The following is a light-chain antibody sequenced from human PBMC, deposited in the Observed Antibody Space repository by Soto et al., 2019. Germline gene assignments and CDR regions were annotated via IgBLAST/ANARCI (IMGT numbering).Light chain of an antibody. V-gene: IGKV2-28*01. J-gene: IGKJ1*01. CDR1: QSLLHSDGYNY. Sequence: DIVMTQSPLSLPVTPGEPASISCRSSQSLLHSDGYNYLDWFLQKPGQSPQLLISLASNRASGDPDRFSGSGSGTDFTLKISRVEAEDVGVYYCMQTLQTWTFGQGTKVEIK. CDR3: MQTLQTWT. CDR2: LAS.